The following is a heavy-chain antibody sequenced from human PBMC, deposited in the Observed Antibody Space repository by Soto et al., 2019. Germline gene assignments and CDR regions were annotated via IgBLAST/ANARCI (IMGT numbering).Heavy chain of an antibody. CDR2: IYYSGST. V-gene: IGHV4-59*08. CDR1: GGSISSYY. CDR3: AGLRHFDLQYYFDY. J-gene: IGHJ4*02. D-gene: IGHD3-9*01. Sequence: SETLSVTCTVSGGSISSYYWSWIRQPPGKGLEWIGYIYYSGSTNYNPSLKSRVTISVDTSKNQFSLKLSSVTAADTAVYYCAGLRHFDLQYYFDYWGQGTLVTVSS.